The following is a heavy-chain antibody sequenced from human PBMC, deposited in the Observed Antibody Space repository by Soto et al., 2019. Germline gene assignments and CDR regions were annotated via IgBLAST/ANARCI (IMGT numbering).Heavy chain of an antibody. J-gene: IGHJ5*02. CDR3: ARSSQVYHNWFDP. Sequence: ASVKVSCKASGYTFTGYYMHWVRQAPGQGLEWMGWINPNSGGTNYAQKFQGRVTMTRDTSISTAYMELSRLRSDDTAVYYCARSSQVYHNWFDPWGQGTLVTVSS. V-gene: IGHV1-2*02. CDR1: GYTFTGYY. CDR2: INPNSGGT.